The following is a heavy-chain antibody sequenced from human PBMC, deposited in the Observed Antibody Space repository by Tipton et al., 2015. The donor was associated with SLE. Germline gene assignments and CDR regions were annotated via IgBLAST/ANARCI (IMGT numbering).Heavy chain of an antibody. CDR3: AKMTAGADY. CDR1: GGTFSIYA. CDR2: IIPIVGTT. V-gene: IGHV1-69*06. Sequence: QSGPEVKKPGSSVNVSCKASGGTFSIYAITWVRQAPGQGLEWMGGIIPIVGTTNYAQNFQDRVTITVDKSTSTAYMELSSLRSEDTAVYYCAKMTAGADYWGHGTRVTVSS. D-gene: IGHD6-13*01. J-gene: IGHJ4*01.